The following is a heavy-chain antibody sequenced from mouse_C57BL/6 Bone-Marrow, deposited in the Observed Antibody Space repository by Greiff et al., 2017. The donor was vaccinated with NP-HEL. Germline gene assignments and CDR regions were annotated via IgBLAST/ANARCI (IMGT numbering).Heavy chain of an antibody. Sequence: QVQLKQSGAELVKPGASVKISCKASGYAFSSYWMNWVKQRPGKGLEWIGQIYPGDGDTNYNGKFKGKATLTADKSSSTAYMQLSSLTSEDSAVYFCATMGYDGGFAYWGQGTLVTVSA. CDR2: IYPGDGDT. CDR3: ATMGYDGGFAY. J-gene: IGHJ3*01. V-gene: IGHV1-80*01. D-gene: IGHD2-2*01. CDR1: GYAFSSYW.